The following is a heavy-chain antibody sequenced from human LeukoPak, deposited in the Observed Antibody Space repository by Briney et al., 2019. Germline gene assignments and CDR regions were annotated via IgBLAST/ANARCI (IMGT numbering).Heavy chain of an antibody. J-gene: IGHJ5*02. V-gene: IGHV4-59*01. CDR1: GVCISSYC. CDR3: AKRGYSSSWSP. Sequence: PSETLSLTCTVSGVCISSYCWSWIRQPPGKGLEWIGYICYIGSTSYNPSLKSRVTTSVDTSKNQFSLKLTSVTAADTAIYYCAKRGYSSSWSPWGQGTLVTVSS. D-gene: IGHD6-13*01. CDR2: ICYIGST.